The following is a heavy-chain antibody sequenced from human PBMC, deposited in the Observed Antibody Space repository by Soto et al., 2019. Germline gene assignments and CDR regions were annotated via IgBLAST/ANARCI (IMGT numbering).Heavy chain of an antibody. J-gene: IGHJ6*02. CDR3: AKDLNNPYGSGSLSYYYYGMDV. V-gene: IGHV3-30*18. CDR2: ISYDGSNK. CDR1: GFTFSSYG. D-gene: IGHD3-10*01. Sequence: GGSLRLSCAASGFTFSSYGMHWVRQAPGKGLEWVAVISYDGSNKYYADSVKGRFTISRDNSKNTLDLQMNSLRAEDTAVYYCAKDLNNPYGSGSLSYYYYGMDVWGQGTTVTVSS.